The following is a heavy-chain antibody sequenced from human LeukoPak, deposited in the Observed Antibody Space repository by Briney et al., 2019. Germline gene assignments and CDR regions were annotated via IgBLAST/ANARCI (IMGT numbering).Heavy chain of an antibody. V-gene: IGHV4-39*01. CDR2: IYDSGST. CDR1: GGSIRSSYYY. D-gene: IGHD2-2*01. CDR3: ARRDQGPHYFDY. J-gene: IGHJ4*02. Sequence: PSETLSLTCTVSGGSIRSSYYYWGWIRQPPGKGLEWIGSIYDSGSTYYNPSLKSRVTISVDTSKNQFSLKLSSVTAADTAVYYCARRDQGPHYFDYWGQGTLVTVSS.